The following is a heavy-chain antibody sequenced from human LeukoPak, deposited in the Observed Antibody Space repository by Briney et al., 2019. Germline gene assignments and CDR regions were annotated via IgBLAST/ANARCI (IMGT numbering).Heavy chain of an antibody. CDR3: ARRYGYWLDP. V-gene: IGHV3-48*01. CDR2: ISGGSGTI. CDR1: GFTFTNYN. J-gene: IGHJ5*02. Sequence: GGSLRLSCAASGFTFTNYNMNWVRQAPGKGLEWISYISGGSGTIYYADSVRGRFTVSRDNAKDSLWLQMNNLRVEDTAVYYCARRYGYWLDPWGPGTLVTVSS. D-gene: IGHD5-18*01.